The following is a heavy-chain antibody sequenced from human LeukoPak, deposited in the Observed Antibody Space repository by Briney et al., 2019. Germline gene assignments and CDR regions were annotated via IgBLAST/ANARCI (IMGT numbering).Heavy chain of an antibody. J-gene: IGHJ4*02. V-gene: IGHV3-23*01. CDR3: AKRIAVAGSAYYFDY. CDR2: ISGSGGIT. CDR1: GFTFSSYA. Sequence: GGSLRLSCAASGFTFSSYAMSWVRQAPGKGLEWVSVISGSGGITYYADSVKGRFTISRDNSKNTLYLQMNSLRAEDTAVYYCAKRIAVAGSAYYFDYWGQGTLVTVSP. D-gene: IGHD6-19*01.